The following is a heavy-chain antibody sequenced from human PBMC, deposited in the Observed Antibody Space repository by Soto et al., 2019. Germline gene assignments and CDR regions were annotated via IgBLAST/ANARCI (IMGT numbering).Heavy chain of an antibody. V-gene: IGHV4-59*01. Sequence: QVQLQESGPGLVKPSETLSLTCTVSGGSISSYYWSWIRQPPGKGLEWIGYIYYSGSTNYNPSLKSRVTISVNTSKNQFSLKLSSVTAEDTAVYYCARYCSGGSCSSEYFDYWGQGTLVTVSS. CDR1: GGSISSYY. CDR2: IYYSGST. J-gene: IGHJ4*02. CDR3: ARYCSGGSCSSEYFDY. D-gene: IGHD2-15*01.